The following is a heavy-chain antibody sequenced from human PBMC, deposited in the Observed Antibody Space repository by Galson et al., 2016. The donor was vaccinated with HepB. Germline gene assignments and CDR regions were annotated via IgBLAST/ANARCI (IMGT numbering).Heavy chain of an antibody. Sequence: SLRLSCAASGFTFSNYGMSWVRQAPGKGPEWVSAVSGSGDNTYYADSVKGRFTISRDNSRNTVYVQINSLRAEDTAIYYCTMISWSTSSGFGFWGQGTRVTVSS. CDR3: TMISWSTSSGFGF. V-gene: IGHV3-23*01. CDR2: VSGSGDNT. J-gene: IGHJ4*02. CDR1: GFTFSNYG. D-gene: IGHD3-22*01.